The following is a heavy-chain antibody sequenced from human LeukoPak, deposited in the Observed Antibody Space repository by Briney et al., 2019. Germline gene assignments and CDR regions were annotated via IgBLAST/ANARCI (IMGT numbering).Heavy chain of an antibody. V-gene: IGHV4-34*01. D-gene: IGHD1-26*01. CDR1: GGSFSGYY. CDR2: INHSGST. Sequence: ETLSLTSAVYGGSFSGYYWSWIRQPPGKGLEWIGEINHSGSTNYNPTRKSRVTISVDTYKNQYSLKLSSATAADTAVYYCARNFMGAFSAFDFWGRGTLVSVSS. CDR3: ARNFMGAFSAFDF. J-gene: IGHJ4*02.